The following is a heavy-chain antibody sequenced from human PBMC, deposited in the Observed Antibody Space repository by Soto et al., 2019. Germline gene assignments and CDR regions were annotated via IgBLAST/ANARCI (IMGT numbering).Heavy chain of an antibody. CDR2: INSDGSST. CDR1: GFTFSSYW. CDR3: VRTSLVVAAATREDY. J-gene: IGHJ4*02. D-gene: IGHD2-15*01. Sequence: PGESLKISCAASGFTFSSYWMHWVRQAPGKGLVWVSRINSDGSSTSYADSVKGRFTISRDNAKNMLYLQMNSLRAEDTAVYYCVRTSLVVAAATREDYWGQGTLVTVSS. V-gene: IGHV3-74*01.